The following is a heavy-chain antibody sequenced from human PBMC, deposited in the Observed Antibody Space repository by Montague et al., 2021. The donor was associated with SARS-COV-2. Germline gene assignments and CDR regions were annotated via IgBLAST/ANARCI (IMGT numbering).Heavy chain of an antibody. Sequence: TLSLTCTVSGGSINSGGYYWGWIRQHPGKGLEWIGYIYYSGSTYYNPSLKSRLTISVDTSKNQFSLKLSSVTAADTAVYYCARVHFVSSGWYPDAFGIWGQGTMGTGSS. V-gene: IGHV4-31*03. CDR2: IYYSGST. J-gene: IGHJ3*02. D-gene: IGHD6-19*01. CDR3: ARVHFVSSGWYPDAFGI. CDR1: GGSINSGGYY.